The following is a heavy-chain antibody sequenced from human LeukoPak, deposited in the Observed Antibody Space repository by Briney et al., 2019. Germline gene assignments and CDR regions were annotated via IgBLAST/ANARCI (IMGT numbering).Heavy chain of an antibody. V-gene: IGHV3-9*01. Sequence: PGGSLRLSCAASGFTFDDYAMHWVRQAPGKGLEWVSGISWNSGSIGYADSVKGRFTISRDNAKNSLYLQMNSLRAEDTALYYCGKDDGRRGFEYWGQGHLVTVSS. J-gene: IGHJ4*02. D-gene: IGHD5-24*01. CDR2: ISWNSGSI. CDR1: GFTFDDYA. CDR3: GKDDGRRGFEY.